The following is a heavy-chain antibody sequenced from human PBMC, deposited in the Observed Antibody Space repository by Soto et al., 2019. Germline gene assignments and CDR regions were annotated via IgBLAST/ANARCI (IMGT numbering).Heavy chain of an antibody. CDR1: GFTFNTYG. CDR3: ARIDCTGGNCRPYAYYDMDV. CDR2: IWYDGSQK. D-gene: IGHD2-15*01. Sequence: GGSLRLSCAASGFTFNTYGMHWVRQAPGKGLEWVAVIWYDGSQKYYADSVKGRFTISRDNSKNTMYLQMNSLRAEDTAVYYCARIDCTGGNCRPYAYYDMDVWGQGTTVTVSS. J-gene: IGHJ6*02. V-gene: IGHV3-33*01.